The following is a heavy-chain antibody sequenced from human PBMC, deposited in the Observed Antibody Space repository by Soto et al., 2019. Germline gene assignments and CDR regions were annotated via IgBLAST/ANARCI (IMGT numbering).Heavy chain of an antibody. CDR2: IYYSGST. J-gene: IGHJ4*02. CDR3: ARSRYTSGWWTPPFDY. V-gene: IGHV4-59*01. Sequence: QVQLQESGPGLVKPSESLSLTCAVSGGSISSYYWSWIRQPPGKGLEWLGYIYYSGSTNYNPSLKSRVTISVDTSKNQFSLKLTSVTAADTAVYYCARSRYTSGWWTPPFDYWGQGTLVTVSS. CDR1: GGSISSYY. D-gene: IGHD6-19*01.